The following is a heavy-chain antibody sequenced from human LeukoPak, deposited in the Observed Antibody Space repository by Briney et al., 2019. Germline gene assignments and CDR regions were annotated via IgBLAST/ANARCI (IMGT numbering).Heavy chain of an antibody. V-gene: IGHV4-61*08. J-gene: IGHJ5*02. Sequence: SETLSLTCAVSGGSISSGGYSWSWIRQPPGKGLEWVGYVYYTGSINYNPSLKSRVTISVDTSKNQFSLKLSSVTAADTAVYYCARGSSSGSYHPLDPWGQGTLVTVSS. CDR2: VYYTGSI. CDR3: ARGSSSGSYHPLDP. CDR1: GGSISSGGYS. D-gene: IGHD3-10*01.